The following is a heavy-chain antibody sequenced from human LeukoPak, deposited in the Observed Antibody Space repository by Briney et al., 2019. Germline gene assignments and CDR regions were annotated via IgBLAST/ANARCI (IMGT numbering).Heavy chain of an antibody. CDR3: ARNSSDWYGYMDV. CDR1: GYTFTSYG. CDR2: ISTYNGYA. V-gene: IGHV1-18*01. Sequence: ASVKVSCKASGYTFTSYGISWVRQAPGQGLEWMGWISTYNGYANYVQKFQGRVIMTTETSTNTAYMEPRSLRSDDTAVYYCARNSSDWYGYMDVWGKGTTVTVSS. J-gene: IGHJ6*04. D-gene: IGHD6-19*01.